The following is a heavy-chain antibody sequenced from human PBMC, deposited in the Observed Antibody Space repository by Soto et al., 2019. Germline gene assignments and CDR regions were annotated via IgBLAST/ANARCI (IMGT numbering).Heavy chain of an antibody. D-gene: IGHD3-22*01. CDR2: ISGSGGST. CDR3: AKGNDYYDSSGYYFDAFDI. V-gene: IGHV3-23*01. Sequence: EVQLLESGGGLVQPGGSLRLSCAASGFTFSSYAMSWVRQAPGKGLEWVSAISGSGGSTYYADPVKGRFTISRDNSKNTLYLQMNSLRADDTAVYYCAKGNDYYDSSGYYFDAFDIWGQGTMVTVSS. CDR1: GFTFSSYA. J-gene: IGHJ3*02.